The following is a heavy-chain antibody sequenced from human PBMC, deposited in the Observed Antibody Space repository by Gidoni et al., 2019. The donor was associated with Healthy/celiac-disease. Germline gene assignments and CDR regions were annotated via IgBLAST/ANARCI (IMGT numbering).Heavy chain of an antibody. CDR3: ARIELGSLYAFDY. J-gene: IGHJ4*02. CDR2: ISSSGSTI. CDR1: GFTFSSYE. Sequence: EVQLVESGGGLVQPGGSLRLSCAASGFTFSSYEMNWVRQAPGKGLEWVSYISSSGSTIYYADSVKGRFTISRDNAKNSLYLQMNSLRAEDTAVYYCARIELGSLYAFDYWGQGTLVTVSS. D-gene: IGHD7-27*01. V-gene: IGHV3-48*03.